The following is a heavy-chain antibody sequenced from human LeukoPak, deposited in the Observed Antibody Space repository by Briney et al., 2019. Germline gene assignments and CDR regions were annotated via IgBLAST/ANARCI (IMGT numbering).Heavy chain of an antibody. CDR1: GDSVSSNSAA. Sequence: SQTLSLTCAISGDSVSSNSAAWNWIRQSPSRGLEWLGRTYYRSKWYNDYAVSVKSRITINPDTSKNQFSLQLNSVTPEDTAVYYCARETPYYDFWSGYYDYYYMDVWGKGTTVTVSS. CDR3: ARETPYYDFWSGYYDYYYMDV. D-gene: IGHD3-3*01. CDR2: TYYRSKWYN. J-gene: IGHJ6*03. V-gene: IGHV6-1*01.